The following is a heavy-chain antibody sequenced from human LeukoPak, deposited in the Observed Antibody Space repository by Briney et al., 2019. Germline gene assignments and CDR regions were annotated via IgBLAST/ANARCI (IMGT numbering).Heavy chain of an antibody. CDR2: ISGDGSST. CDR3: ARGDSSTRLYFDC. D-gene: IGHD2-2*01. J-gene: IGHJ4*02. CDR1: GFTFSNYW. Sequence: PGGSLRLSCAASGFTFSNYWMHWVRQAPGKGLVWVSHISGDGSSTTYADSVKGRLTISRDNAKNTLYLQMNSLRAEDTGVYYCARGDSSTRLYFDCWGQGTLVTVSS. V-gene: IGHV3-74*03.